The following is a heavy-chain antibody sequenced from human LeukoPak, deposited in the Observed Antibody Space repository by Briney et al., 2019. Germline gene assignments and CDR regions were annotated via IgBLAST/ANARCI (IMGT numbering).Heavy chain of an antibody. Sequence: PGGSLRLSCAASGFTFSGSALHWVRQASGKGLEWMGIIYPGDSDTTYSPSFQGQVTISADKSISTAYLQWSSLKASDTAMYYCARGFGDDFWSGYYTQQGLFDYWGQGTLVTVSS. CDR2: IYPGDSDT. V-gene: IGHV5-51*01. CDR1: GFTFSGSA. J-gene: IGHJ4*02. D-gene: IGHD3-3*01. CDR3: ARGFGDDFWSGYYTQQGLFDY.